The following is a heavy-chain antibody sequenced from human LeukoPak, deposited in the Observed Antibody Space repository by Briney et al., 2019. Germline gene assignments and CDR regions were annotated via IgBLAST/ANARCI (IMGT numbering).Heavy chain of an antibody. CDR3: AKDRDYYGSGSSYFDY. CDR2: INQDGSEQ. D-gene: IGHD3-10*01. CDR1: GFTFSSYW. Sequence: GGSLRLSCAASGFTFSSYWMSWVRQAPGKGLEWVANINQDGSEQYYVDSVKGRFTISRDNSKNTLYLQMNSLRAEDTAVYYCAKDRDYYGSGSSYFDYWGQGTLVTVSS. J-gene: IGHJ4*02. V-gene: IGHV3-7*03.